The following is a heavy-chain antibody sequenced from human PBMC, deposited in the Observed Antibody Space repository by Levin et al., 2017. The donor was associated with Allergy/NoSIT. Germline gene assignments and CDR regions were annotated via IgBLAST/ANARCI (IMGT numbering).Heavy chain of an antibody. V-gene: IGHV5-51*01. CDR3: ARRDSDGSNSFDY. CDR2: IFPSDSDT. CDR1: GYSFTSYW. J-gene: IGHJ4*02. Sequence: GESLKISCKASGYSFTSYWFGWVRQRPGKGLEWMGLIFPSDSDTRVSPSFQGQIIMSVDKSINTAYLPLSSLKASDSAMYYCARRDSDGSNSFDYWGQGNLVTVSS. D-gene: IGHD4-23*01.